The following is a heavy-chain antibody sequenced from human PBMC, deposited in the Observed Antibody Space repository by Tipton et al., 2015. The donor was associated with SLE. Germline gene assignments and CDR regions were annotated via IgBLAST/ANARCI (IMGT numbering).Heavy chain of an antibody. CDR2: INHSGST. V-gene: IGHV4-34*01. CDR3: ARIPYCGGDCYHPYWYFDL. Sequence: TLSLTCAVYGGSFSGYYWSWIRQPPGKGLEWIGEINHSGSTNYNPSLKSRVTISVDTSKNQFSLKLSSVTAGETAVYYCARIPYCGGDCYHPYWYFDLWGRGTLVTVSS. CDR1: GGSFSGYY. J-gene: IGHJ2*01. D-gene: IGHD2-21*01.